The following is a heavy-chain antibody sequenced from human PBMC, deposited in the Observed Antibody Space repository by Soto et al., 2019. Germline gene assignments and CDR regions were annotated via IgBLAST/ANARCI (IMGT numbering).Heavy chain of an antibody. CDR2: IGSYNGNT. CDR3: ARVRQIVGYFYYYMGV. Sequence: QVQLLQSGAEVKKPGASVKVSCKASGYTFTNYGITWVRQAPGQGLEWMGWIGSYNGNTHYTEKLQGRVTMTTDTSTSTAYMELRGLRSDDSAVYYRARVRQIVGYFYYYMGVWGNGTTVNVSS. D-gene: IGHD6-6*01. CDR1: GYTFTNYG. J-gene: IGHJ6*03. V-gene: IGHV1-18*01.